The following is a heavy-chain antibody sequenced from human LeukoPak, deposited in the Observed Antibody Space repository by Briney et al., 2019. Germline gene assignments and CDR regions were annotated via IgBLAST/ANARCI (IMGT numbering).Heavy chain of an antibody. Sequence: GASVKFSCKASGYTLTELSMHWVRQAPGKGLEWMGGFDPEDGETIYAQKFQGRVTMTEDTSTDAAYMELSSLRPEDTAVYYCATSGVRYFDWLSSGEFGWGQGTLVTVSS. J-gene: IGHJ4*02. CDR2: FDPEDGET. CDR3: ATSGVRYFDWLSSGEFG. CDR1: GYTLTELS. D-gene: IGHD3-9*01. V-gene: IGHV1-24*01.